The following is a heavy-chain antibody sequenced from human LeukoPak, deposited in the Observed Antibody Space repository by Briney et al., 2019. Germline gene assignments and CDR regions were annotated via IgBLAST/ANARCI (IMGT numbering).Heavy chain of an antibody. J-gene: IGHJ4*02. CDR3: AREGDITIFGVVIYYFDY. D-gene: IGHD3-3*01. CDR1: GYTFSSYT. CDR2: INTNTGNP. V-gene: IGHV7-4-1*02. Sequence: ASVKVSCKASGYTFSSYTINWVRQAPGQGLEWMGWINTNTGNPTYAQGFTGRFVFSLDTSVSTAHLQISSLKAEDTAVYYYAREGDITIFGVVIYYFDYWGQGTLVTVSS.